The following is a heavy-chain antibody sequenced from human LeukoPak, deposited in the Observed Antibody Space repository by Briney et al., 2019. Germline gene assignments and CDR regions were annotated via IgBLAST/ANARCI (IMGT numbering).Heavy chain of an antibody. CDR3: AKEGIVVVPADDY. D-gene: IGHD2-2*01. CDR2: IRYDGSNK. J-gene: IGHJ4*02. CDR1: GFTFSSSG. V-gene: IGHV3-30*02. Sequence: GGSLRLSCAASGFTFSSSGMHWVRQAPGKGLEWVAFIRYDGSNKYYADSVKGRFTISRDNSKNTLYLQMNSLRAEDTAVYYCAKEGIVVVPADDYWGQGTLVTVSS.